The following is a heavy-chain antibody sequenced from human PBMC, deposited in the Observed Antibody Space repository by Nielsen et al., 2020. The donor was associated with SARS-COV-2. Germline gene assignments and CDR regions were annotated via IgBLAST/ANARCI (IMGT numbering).Heavy chain of an antibody. Sequence: GESLKISCAASGFTVSSNYMSWVRQAPGKGLEWVSVTYSGGSTYYADSVKGRFTISRDNSKNTLYLQMNSLRAEDTAVYYCARDRGGEQLEPPYYWGQGTLVTVSS. CDR1: GFTVSSNY. CDR3: ARDRGGEQLEPPYY. D-gene: IGHD6-13*01. J-gene: IGHJ4*02. V-gene: IGHV3-66*01. CDR2: TYSGGST.